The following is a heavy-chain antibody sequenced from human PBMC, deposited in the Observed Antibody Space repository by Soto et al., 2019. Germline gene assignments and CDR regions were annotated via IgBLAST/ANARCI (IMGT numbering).Heavy chain of an antibody. CDR2: ISGSGGST. J-gene: IGHJ4*01. D-gene: IGHD1-1*01. Sequence: RGPRKGLEWVSAISGSGGSTYYADSVKGRFTISRDNSKNTLYLQMDSLRAEDTAVYYCAKAFPVQLEVTPSVDYWGHGILVTVS. CDR3: AKAFPVQLEVTPSVDY. V-gene: IGHV3-23*01.